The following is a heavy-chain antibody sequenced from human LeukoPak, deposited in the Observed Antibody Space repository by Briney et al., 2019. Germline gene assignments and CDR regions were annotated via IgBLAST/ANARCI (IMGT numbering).Heavy chain of an antibody. V-gene: IGHV1-2*02. CDR3: ARAPLYYYDSSGYFNFDY. J-gene: IGHJ4*02. Sequence: APVKVSCKASGYTFTSYGISWVRQAPGQGLEWMGWINPNSGGTNYAQKFQGRVTMTRDTSISTAYMELSRLRSDDTAVYYCARAPLYYYDSSGYFNFDYWGQGTLVTVSS. D-gene: IGHD3-22*01. CDR2: INPNSGGT. CDR1: GYTFTSYG.